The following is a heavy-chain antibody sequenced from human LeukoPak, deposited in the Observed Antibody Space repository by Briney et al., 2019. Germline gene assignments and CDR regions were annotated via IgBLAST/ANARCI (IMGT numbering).Heavy chain of an antibody. D-gene: IGHD2/OR15-2a*01. J-gene: IGHJ6*03. CDR1: GFTFSDYY. CDR3: ARVFYHHRYYYYYMDV. V-gene: IGHV3-11*01. Sequence: GGSLSLSFAASGFTFSDYYMSWIRPAPGKGLEWVSYISSSGSTIYYADSVKGRFTISRDNAKNSLYLQMNSLRAEDTAVYYCARVFYHHRYYYYYMDVWGKGTTVTVSS. CDR2: ISSSGSTI.